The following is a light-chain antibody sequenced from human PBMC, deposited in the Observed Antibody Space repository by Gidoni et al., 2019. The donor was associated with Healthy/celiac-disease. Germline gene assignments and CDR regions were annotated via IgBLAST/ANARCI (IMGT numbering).Light chain of an antibody. CDR2: EDN. CDR1: RGSIASNS. V-gene: IGLV6-57*02. Sequence: NFMLTQPHSVSESPGKTVTISCTGSRGSIASNSVQWYQQRPGSAPTTVIYEDNQRPSGVPDRFSGSIDSSSNSASLTISGLKTEDEADYYCQSYDSSNEVVFGGGTKLTVL. J-gene: IGLJ2*01. CDR3: QSYDSSNEVV.